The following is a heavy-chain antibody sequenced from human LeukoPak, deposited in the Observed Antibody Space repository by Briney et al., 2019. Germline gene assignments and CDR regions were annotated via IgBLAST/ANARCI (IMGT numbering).Heavy chain of an antibody. CDR2: INHSGST. V-gene: IGHV4-34*01. CDR3: ARGLRTDY. J-gene: IGHJ4*02. CDR1: GGSFSGYY. Sequence: SETLSLTCAVYGGSFSGYYWNWIRQPPGKGLEWIGEINHSGSTNYNPSLKSRVTISVDTSKNQFSLKLSSVTAADTAVYYCARGLRTDYWGQGTLVTVSS.